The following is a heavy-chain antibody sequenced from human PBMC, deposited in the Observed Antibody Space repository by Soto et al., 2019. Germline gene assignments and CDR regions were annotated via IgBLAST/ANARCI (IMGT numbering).Heavy chain of an antibody. CDR2: INPNSGGT. V-gene: IGHV1-2*04. D-gene: IGHD1-26*01. Sequence: QVQLVQSGAEVKKPGASVKVSCKASGYTFTGYYMHWVRQAPGQGLEWMGWINPNSGGTNYAQKFQGWVTMTRDTSISTAYMELSRLRSDDTAVYYCARDKLGMYSGSPNGMDVWGQGTKVTVSS. J-gene: IGHJ6*02. CDR1: GYTFTGYY. CDR3: ARDKLGMYSGSPNGMDV.